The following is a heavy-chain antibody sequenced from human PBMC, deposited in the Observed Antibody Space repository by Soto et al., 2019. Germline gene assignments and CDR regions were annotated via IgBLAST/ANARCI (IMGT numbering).Heavy chain of an antibody. J-gene: IGHJ3*02. Sequence: EVQLLESGGGLVQPGGSLRLSCAASGFTFSNYMMTWVRQAPGKGLEWVSTITASGDSTYYADSVKGRFTISRDTSKNTLYLKVDSLGAEDTAVYYCAPHVYCSGGSCHYDAFDIRGQGTMVTVSS. CDR3: APHVYCSGGSCHYDAFDI. CDR2: ITASGDST. D-gene: IGHD2-15*01. V-gene: IGHV3-23*01. CDR1: GFTFSNYM.